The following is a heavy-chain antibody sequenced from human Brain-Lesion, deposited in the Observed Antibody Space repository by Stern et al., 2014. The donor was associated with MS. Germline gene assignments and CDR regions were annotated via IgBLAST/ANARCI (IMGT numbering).Heavy chain of an antibody. D-gene: IGHD5-12*01. Sequence: QVTLRESGPALVKPTQSLTLTCTFSGFSLSTPGVDGPWIRQPPGKALEWLALVEWDDEKYYSTSLKTRLSIFKDTSKNQVVLTMTNMDPVDTATYYCARMRYSGDYFIDYWGQGTLVTVSS. CDR3: ARMRYSGDYFIDY. CDR2: VEWDDEK. J-gene: IGHJ4*02. V-gene: IGHV2-70*01. CDR1: GFSLSTPGVD.